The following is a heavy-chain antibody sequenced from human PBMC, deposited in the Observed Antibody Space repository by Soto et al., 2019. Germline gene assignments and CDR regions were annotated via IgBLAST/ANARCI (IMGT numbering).Heavy chain of an antibody. CDR1: GVSISSGLFY. V-gene: IGHV4-39*01. CDR3: ATRTYNSGSFDY. Sequence: QPQLQESGPGLVKPSETLSLTCTVSGVSISSGLFYWDWIRQPPGKGLEWIGTIYHSGTTYYNPSLESRVTISVQTSKNQFSLKVNSVTAADTAVYRCATRTYNSGSFDYWGQGTLVTVSS. CDR2: IYHSGTT. J-gene: IGHJ4*02. D-gene: IGHD6-19*01.